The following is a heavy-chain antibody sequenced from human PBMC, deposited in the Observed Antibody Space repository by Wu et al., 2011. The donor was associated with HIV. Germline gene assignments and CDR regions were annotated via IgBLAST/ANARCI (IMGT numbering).Heavy chain of an antibody. CDR3: ARDYNFWSGYYSIWDY. V-gene: IGHV1-46*01. Sequence: QVQLVQSGAEVKKPGASVKVSCKASGYTFTSYYMHWVRQAPGQGLEWMGRINPSGGSTNNAQKFQGRVTMTRDMSTSTVYMELSSLRSDDTAVYYCARDYNFWSGYYSIWDYWGQGTLVTVSS. J-gene: IGHJ4*02. CDR2: INPSGGST. D-gene: IGHD3-3*01. CDR1: GYTFTSYY.